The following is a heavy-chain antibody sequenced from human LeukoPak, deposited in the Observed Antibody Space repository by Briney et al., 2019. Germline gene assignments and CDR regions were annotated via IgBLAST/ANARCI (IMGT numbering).Heavy chain of an antibody. CDR1: GGSFSGYY. V-gene: IGHV4-34*01. CDR2: INHSGST. D-gene: IGHD3-10*01. Sequence: SETLSLTCTVYGGSFSGYYWSWIRQPPGKGLEWIGEINHSGSTNYNPSLKSRVTISVDTSKNQFSLKLSSVTAADTAVYYCATYYYGSGDDWGQGTLVTVSS. CDR3: ATYYYGSGDD. J-gene: IGHJ4*02.